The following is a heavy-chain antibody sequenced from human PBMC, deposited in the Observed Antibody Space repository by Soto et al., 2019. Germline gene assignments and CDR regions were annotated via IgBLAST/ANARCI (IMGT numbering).Heavy chain of an antibody. CDR3: TTEFLSQKSTYYNVLTFDN. V-gene: IGHV3-15*01. Sequence: PGGSLRLSCAASGFSFSNVWMSWVRQAPGKGLEWVGHLKSKTDGETADYAAPLKGRFTISRDDSENMLFLQMSSLKIEDTAVYYCTTEFLSQKSTYYNVLTFDNWGQGTLVTVSS. CDR2: LKSKTDGETA. J-gene: IGHJ4*02. D-gene: IGHD3-10*02. CDR1: GFSFSNVW.